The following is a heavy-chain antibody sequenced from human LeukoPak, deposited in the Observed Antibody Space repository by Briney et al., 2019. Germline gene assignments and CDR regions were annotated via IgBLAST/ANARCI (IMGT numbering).Heavy chain of an antibody. D-gene: IGHD1-26*01. CDR3: ARVGATNGALDY. J-gene: IGHJ4*02. CDR2: INSDGSST. V-gene: IGHV3-74*01. Sequence: PGGSLRLSCAASGFTFSSYWMHWVRQAPGKGLVWVSRINSDGSSTSYADSVKGRFTISRDNAKNTLYLQMSSLRAEDTAVYYCARVGATNGALDYWGQGTLVTVSS. CDR1: GFTFSSYW.